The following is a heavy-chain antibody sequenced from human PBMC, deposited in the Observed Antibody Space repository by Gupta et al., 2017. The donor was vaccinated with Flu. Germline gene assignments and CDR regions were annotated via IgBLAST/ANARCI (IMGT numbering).Heavy chain of an antibody. CDR2: MISVFETP. D-gene: IGHD3-16*01. CDR3: AKGLAAWSGRDYYFEQ. V-gene: IGHV1-69*01. Sequence: QVQLVQSGAEVKTPGSSVKMSCKVSGATFGSSGFSWVRQAPGQGLEWMGGMISVFETPNYAQACHGRITITADESSSTIYLELSSLKYEETAVYYCAKGLAAWSGRDYYFEQCGQVALVTVSS. CDR1: GATFGSSG. J-gene: IGHJ4*02.